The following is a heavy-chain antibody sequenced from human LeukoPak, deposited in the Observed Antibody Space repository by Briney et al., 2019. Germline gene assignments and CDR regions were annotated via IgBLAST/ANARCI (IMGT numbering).Heavy chain of an antibody. V-gene: IGHV3-66*01. J-gene: IGHJ4*02. Sequence: GGSLRLSCAASGFTFSSYAMHWVRQAPGKGLEWVSVIYSGGTTYYADSVKGRFTISRDNSKNTLHLQMNSLRAEDTAVYYCARDQYSYAHAAHWGQGTLVTVSS. D-gene: IGHD5-18*01. CDR2: IYSGGTT. CDR1: GFTFSSYA. CDR3: ARDQYSYAHAAH.